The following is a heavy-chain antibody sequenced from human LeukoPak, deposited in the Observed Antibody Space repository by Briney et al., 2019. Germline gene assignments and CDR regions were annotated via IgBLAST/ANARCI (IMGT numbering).Heavy chain of an antibody. J-gene: IGHJ4*02. CDR1: GFTFSDYY. D-gene: IGHD3-3*01. CDR3: AREVTIFGVVMTSSYYFDY. Sequence: PGGSLRLSCAASGFTFSDYYMSWIRQAPGKGLEWVSYISSSGSTIYYAVSVKGRFTISRDNAKNSLYLQMNSLRAEDTAVYYCAREVTIFGVVMTSSYYFDYWGQGTLVTVSS. V-gene: IGHV3-11*01. CDR2: ISSSGSTI.